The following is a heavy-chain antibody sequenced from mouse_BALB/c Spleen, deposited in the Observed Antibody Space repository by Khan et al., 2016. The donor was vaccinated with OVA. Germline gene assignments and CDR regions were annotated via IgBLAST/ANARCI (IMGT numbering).Heavy chain of an antibody. J-gene: IGHJ2*01. CDR2: INPSSGYT. V-gene: IGHV1-4*01. Sequence: QVQLQQSGAELARPGASVKMSCKASGYTFTNYTIHWVKQRPGQGLEWIGYINPSSGYTNYNQNYNDKATLTTDRSSSTAYMQLSRLTSDDSAVYYCVRTPIPPYHFDYGGQGTTLTVAS. CDR3: VRTPIPPYHFDY. CDR1: GYTFTNYT.